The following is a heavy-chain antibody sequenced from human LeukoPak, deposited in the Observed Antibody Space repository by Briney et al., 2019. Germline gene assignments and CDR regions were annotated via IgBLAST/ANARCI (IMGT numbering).Heavy chain of an antibody. CDR3: ARDLVRPTVPAAYFDI. J-gene: IGHJ3*02. V-gene: IGHV4-30-2*05. Sequence: SETLSLTCAVSGGSISSGGYSWSWIRQPPGKGLEWIGYINHSGSTYYNPSLKSRVTISVDTSKNQFSLKLSSVTAADTAVYYCARDLVRPTVPAAYFDIWGQGTMVTVSS. D-gene: IGHD2-2*01. CDR2: INHSGST. CDR1: GGSISSGGYS.